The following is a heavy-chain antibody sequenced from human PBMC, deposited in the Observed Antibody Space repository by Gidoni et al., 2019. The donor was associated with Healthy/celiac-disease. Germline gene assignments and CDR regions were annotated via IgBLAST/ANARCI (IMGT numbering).Heavy chain of an antibody. Sequence: EVQLLESGGGLVQPGGSLRLSCAASGFTFSSYAMSWVRQAPGKGLEWVSAMSGSGGSTYYADSVKGRFTISRDNSKNTLYLQMNSLRAEDTAVYYCAKDTYSSSWYGLNWFDPWGQGTLVTVSS. CDR2: MSGSGGST. CDR3: AKDTYSSSWYGLNWFDP. J-gene: IGHJ5*02. V-gene: IGHV3-23*01. D-gene: IGHD6-13*01. CDR1: GFTFSSYA.